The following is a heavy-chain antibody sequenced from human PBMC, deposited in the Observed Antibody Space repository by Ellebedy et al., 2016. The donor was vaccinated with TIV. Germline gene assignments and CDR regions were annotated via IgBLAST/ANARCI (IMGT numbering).Heavy chain of an antibody. J-gene: IGHJ4*02. D-gene: IGHD4-23*01. CDR1: GYTFTSYD. CDR2: MNPNSGNT. Sequence: ASVKVSXXASGYTFTSYDINWVRQATGQGLEWMGWMNPNSGNTGYAQKFQGRVTMTTDTSTSTAYMELRSLRSDDTAVYYCARVMGYGGNFKFDYWGQGTLVTVSS. CDR3: ARVMGYGGNFKFDY. V-gene: IGHV1-8*01.